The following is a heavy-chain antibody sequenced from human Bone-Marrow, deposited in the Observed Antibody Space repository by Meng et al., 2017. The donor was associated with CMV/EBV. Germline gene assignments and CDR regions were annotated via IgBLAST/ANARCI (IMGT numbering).Heavy chain of an antibody. CDR1: GFTFTSSA. J-gene: IGHJ3*02. D-gene: IGHD3-16*01. CDR2: IVVGSGNT. CDR3: AAVGVNYDAVDI. V-gene: IGHV1-58*01. Sequence: SVKVSCKASGFTFTSSAVQWVRQARGQRLEWIGWIVVGSGNTNYAQKFQERVTITRDMSTSTAYMELSSLRSEDTAVYYCAAVGVNYDAVDIWGQGTMVTVSS.